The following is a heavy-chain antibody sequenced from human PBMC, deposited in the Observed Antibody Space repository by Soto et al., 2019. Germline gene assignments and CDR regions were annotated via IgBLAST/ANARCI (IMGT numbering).Heavy chain of an antibody. Sequence: GGSLRLFCAASEFIFSNYDMSWVRQAPGKGLEWVSGITGSGAATYYADSVKGPFTTSRDNTNNRLLLQMNSLRAADTATYYCVRQAKLKTVNANVVFYYGLDVWAQGATVTVSS. D-gene: IGHD4-4*01. J-gene: IGHJ6*02. V-gene: IGHV3-23*01. CDR1: EFIFSNYD. CDR2: ITGSGAAT. CDR3: VRQAKLKTVNANVVFYYGLDV.